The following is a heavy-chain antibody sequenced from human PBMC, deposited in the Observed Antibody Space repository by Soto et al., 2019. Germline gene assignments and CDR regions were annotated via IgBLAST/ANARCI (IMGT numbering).Heavy chain of an antibody. V-gene: IGHV3-7*02. J-gene: IGHJ4*02. Sequence: EVQLVESGGDLVQPGGSLRLSCAASGFIFSDCWLGWVRQAPGKGLEWVANIKTDGSSIYHVGSVRGRFTISRDNAKNLLHLQMNSLRAEDTAVYYCARHGDYVFDYWGQGTLVTVSS. CDR2: IKTDGSSI. CDR1: GFIFSDCW. D-gene: IGHD3-16*01. CDR3: ARHGDYVFDY.